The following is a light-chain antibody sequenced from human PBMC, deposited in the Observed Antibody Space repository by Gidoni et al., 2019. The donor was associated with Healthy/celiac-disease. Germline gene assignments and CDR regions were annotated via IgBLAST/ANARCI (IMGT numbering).Light chain of an antibody. Sequence: DIQMTQSPSSLSASVGDRVTITCRASQSISSFLNWYQQKPGKAPKLLISAASSLQSGVPSRFSGSGSGTDFTLTISSLQPEDFATYYCQQSYSTPQTFXXXTKLEI. CDR2: AAS. V-gene: IGKV1-39*01. CDR3: QQSYSTPQT. CDR1: QSISSF. J-gene: IGKJ2*01.